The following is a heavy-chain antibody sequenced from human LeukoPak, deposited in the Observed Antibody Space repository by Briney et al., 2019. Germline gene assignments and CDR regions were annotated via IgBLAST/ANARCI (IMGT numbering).Heavy chain of an antibody. J-gene: IGHJ4*02. CDR3: ARASTTFDD. CDR1: GRSITSYY. V-gene: IGHV4-59*01. CDR2: VSDGGRT. Sequence: SETLSLTCSVSGRSITSYYWSWIRQPPGKGLEWIGHVSDGGRTNYSPSLRSRVSISVDTSKNQFSLKLNSVTAADAAVYFCARASTTFDDWGQGTLVTVSS. D-gene: IGHD1-14*01.